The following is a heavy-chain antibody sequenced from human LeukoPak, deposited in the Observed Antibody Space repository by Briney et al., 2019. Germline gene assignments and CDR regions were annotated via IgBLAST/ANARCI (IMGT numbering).Heavy chain of an antibody. J-gene: IGHJ4*02. CDR1: GFSFSSSW. D-gene: IGHD4-17*01. V-gene: IGHV3-7*05. CDR3: ASKAVTYYYDY. Sequence: GGSLRLSCAASGFSFSSSWMTWVRQAPGKGLEWVANINNDGSGTYYVDSVEGRFTISRDNAKNSLFLQMNSLRAEDTAVYYCASKAVTYYYDYWGQGTLVIVSS. CDR2: INNDGSGT.